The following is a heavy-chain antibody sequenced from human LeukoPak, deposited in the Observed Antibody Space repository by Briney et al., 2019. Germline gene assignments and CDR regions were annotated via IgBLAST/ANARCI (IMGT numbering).Heavy chain of an antibody. CDR3: ARCLHSSGWYPYFDY. CDR2: IYPGDSDT. D-gene: IGHD6-19*01. J-gene: IGHJ4*02. V-gene: IGHV5-51*01. CDR1: GYSFTSYW. Sequence: GESLKISCKGSGYSFTSYWIGWVRQMPGKGLEXXXXIYPGDSDTRYSPSFQGQVTISADKSISTAYLQWSSLKASDTAMYYCARCLHSSGWYPYFDYWGQGTLVTVSS.